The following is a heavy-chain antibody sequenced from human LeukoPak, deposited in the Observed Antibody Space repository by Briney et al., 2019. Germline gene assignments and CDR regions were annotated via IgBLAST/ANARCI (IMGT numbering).Heavy chain of an antibody. CDR3: SKDPNGCYVGAFDM. V-gene: IGHV3-23*01. CDR1: GLTFSNYA. Sequence: GGSLRLSCTAYGLTFSNYATTWVRQAPGKGLEWVSSITGSGRGTYYADSVKGRFSVSRDNSQNTVFLHMNSLRADDTALYYCSKDPNGCYVGAFDMWGPGTMVTVSS. CDR2: ITGSGRGT. D-gene: IGHD2-2*01. J-gene: IGHJ3*02.